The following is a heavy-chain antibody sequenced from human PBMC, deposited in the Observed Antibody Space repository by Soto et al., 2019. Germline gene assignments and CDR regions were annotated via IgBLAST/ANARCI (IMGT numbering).Heavy chain of an antibody. Sequence: SETLSLTCTISGGSVSNHYRSWIRQPPGKGLEWIGYVFYTGSTNYNPSLKSRVTMSVDTSKKQFSLNLNSVTAADTAVYYCARGDYASGTFPIDYWGQGKLVTVS. CDR3: ARGDYASGTFPIDY. CDR1: GGSVSNHY. CDR2: VFYTGST. D-gene: IGHD3-10*01. J-gene: IGHJ4*02. V-gene: IGHV4-59*02.